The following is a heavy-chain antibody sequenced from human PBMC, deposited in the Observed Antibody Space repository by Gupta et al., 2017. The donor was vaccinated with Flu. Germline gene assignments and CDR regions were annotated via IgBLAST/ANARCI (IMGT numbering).Heavy chain of an antibody. CDR1: GFTFSSYG. CDR3: AKERGPFDAFDI. Sequence: QVQLVESGGGVVQPGVSLRLSCVASGFTFSSYGMHWVRQAPGKGLQWVAVIWSNGINRYYADSVKGRFTFSRDNSKNTMYLQMDSLRAEDTAVYYCAKERGPFDAFDIWGQGAMVTVSS. J-gene: IGHJ3*02. V-gene: IGHV3-33*06. CDR2: IWSNGINR. D-gene: IGHD3-10*01.